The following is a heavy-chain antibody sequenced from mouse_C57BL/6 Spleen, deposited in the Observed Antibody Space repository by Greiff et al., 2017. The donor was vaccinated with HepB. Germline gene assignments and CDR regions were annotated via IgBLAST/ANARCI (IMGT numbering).Heavy chain of an antibody. CDR2: IYPGDGDT. CDR1: GYAFSSSW. D-gene: IGHD2-4*01. J-gene: IGHJ2*01. CDR3: ARGAIYYDYDGGDY. Sequence: VQLQQSGPELVKPGASVKISCKASGYAFSSSWMNWVKQRPGKGLEWIGRIYPGDGDTNYNGKFKGKATLTADKSSSTAYMQLSSLTSEDSAVYFCARGAIYYDYDGGDYWGQGTTPTVSS. V-gene: IGHV1-82*01.